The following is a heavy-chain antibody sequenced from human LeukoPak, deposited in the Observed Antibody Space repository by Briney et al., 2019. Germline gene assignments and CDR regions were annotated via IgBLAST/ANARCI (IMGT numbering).Heavy chain of an antibody. Sequence: PGGSLRLSCAASGFTFSSYAMSWFRQAPGKGLEWVAVISGSGGTTYYADSVKGRFTISRDNSKNTLYLQMNSLRAEDTAVYYCAKGSGGSYLGWFDPWGQGTLVTVSS. CDR3: AKGSGGSYLGWFDP. CDR2: ISGSGGTT. J-gene: IGHJ5*02. D-gene: IGHD1-26*01. V-gene: IGHV3-23*01. CDR1: GFTFSSYA.